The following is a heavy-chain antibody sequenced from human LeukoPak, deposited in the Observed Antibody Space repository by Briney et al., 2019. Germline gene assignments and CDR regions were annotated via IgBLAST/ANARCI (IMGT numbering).Heavy chain of an antibody. CDR1: GFTFSSYN. CDR2: ITGSSSFI. CDR3: ARVRSPGAFDI. V-gene: IGHV3-21*01. J-gene: IGHJ3*02. Sequence: GGSLRLSCAASGFTFSSYNLNWVRQAPGKGLEWVSSITGSSSFIYYAGPVQGRFTTSRDNAKSSVYLQMNSLRAEDTAVYYCARVRSPGAFDIWGQGTMVTVSS.